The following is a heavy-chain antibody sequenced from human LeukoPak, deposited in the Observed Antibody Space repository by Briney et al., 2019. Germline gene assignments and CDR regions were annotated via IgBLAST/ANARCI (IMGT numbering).Heavy chain of an antibody. V-gene: IGHV1-69*13. Sequence: GASVKVSCKASGYTFTGYYMHWVRQAPGQGLEWMGGIIPIFGTANYAQKFQGRVTITADESTSTAYLELSSLRSEDKAVYYCARDRGYYGSGSELDYWGQGTLVTVSS. CDR2: IIPIFGTA. CDR3: ARDRGYYGSGSELDY. J-gene: IGHJ4*02. D-gene: IGHD3-10*01. CDR1: GYTFTGYY.